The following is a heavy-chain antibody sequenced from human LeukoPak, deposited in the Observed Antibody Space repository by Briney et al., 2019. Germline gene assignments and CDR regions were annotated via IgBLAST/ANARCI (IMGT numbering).Heavy chain of an antibody. V-gene: IGHV1-18*01. CDR1: GYTFSTYG. J-gene: IGHJ5*02. Sequence: ASVKVSCKASGYTFSTYGLMWVRQAPGQGLEWMGWFNTNNGNTNYAQKFKGRVTMTTDTSTSTGYMELRSLRSDDTAVYYCARKRCTGDCYLFDPWGQGGLVTVSS. CDR3: ARKRCTGDCYLFDP. CDR2: FNTNNGNT. D-gene: IGHD2-21*02.